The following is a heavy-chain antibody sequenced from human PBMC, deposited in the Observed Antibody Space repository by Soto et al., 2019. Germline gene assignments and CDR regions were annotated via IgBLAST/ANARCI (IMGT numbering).Heavy chain of an antibody. CDR2: ISDDGSNK. V-gene: IGHV3-30-3*01. D-gene: IGHD1-1*01. CDR1: GFTFSSYA. Sequence: GGSLRLSCAASGFTFSSYAMHGVRQAPGKGLEWVAVISDDGSNKYYADSVKGRFTISRDNAKNTLSLKMNSLRAADTAVYYCARVQSGTSYGMDVWGQGTTVTVSS. J-gene: IGHJ6*02. CDR3: ARVQSGTSYGMDV.